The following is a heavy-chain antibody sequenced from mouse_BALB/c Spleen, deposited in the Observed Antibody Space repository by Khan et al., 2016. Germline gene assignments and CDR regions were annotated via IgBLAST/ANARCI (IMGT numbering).Heavy chain of an antibody. Sequence: QIQLVQSGPELKKPGKTVKISCKASAYTFTNYGMNWVKQAPGKGLKWMGWINTYSGESTYADDFKGRFAFSLETSANTAYLQINNLKNEDTATYFCARYRYYYGSSRYFDVRGAGTTVTVSS. V-gene: IGHV9-3-1*01. CDR1: AYTFTNYG. D-gene: IGHD1-1*01. J-gene: IGHJ1*01. CDR3: ARYRYYYGSSRYFDV. CDR2: INTYSGES.